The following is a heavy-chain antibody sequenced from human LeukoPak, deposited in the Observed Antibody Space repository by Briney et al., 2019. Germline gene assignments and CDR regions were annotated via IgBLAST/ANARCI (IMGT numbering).Heavy chain of an antibody. Sequence: ASVKVSCKASGYTFTSYYMHWVRQAPGQGLEWMGIINPSGGSTSYAQKFQGRVTMTRDTSTSTVYMELSSLRSEDTAVYYCARDPFIYSSGWYGVYWGQGTLVTVSS. D-gene: IGHD6-19*01. V-gene: IGHV1-46*01. CDR2: INPSGGST. J-gene: IGHJ4*02. CDR1: GYTFTSYY. CDR3: ARDPFIYSSGWYGVY.